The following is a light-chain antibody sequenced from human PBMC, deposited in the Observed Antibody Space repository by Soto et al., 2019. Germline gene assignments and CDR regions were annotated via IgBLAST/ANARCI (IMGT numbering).Light chain of an antibody. V-gene: IGKV3-11*01. Sequence: EIVLTQSPATLSLSPGERATLSCWASQSVSSYLAWYQQKPGQAPRLLIYDASNRATGIPDRFSGSGSGTDFTLTISSLEPEDFAVYYCQQRSGWPPTWTFGQGTKVEI. CDR2: DAS. CDR1: QSVSSY. CDR3: QQRSGWPPTWT. J-gene: IGKJ1*01.